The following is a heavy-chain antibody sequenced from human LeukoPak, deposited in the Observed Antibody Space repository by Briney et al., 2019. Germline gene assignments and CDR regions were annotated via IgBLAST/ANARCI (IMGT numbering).Heavy chain of an antibody. CDR2: FSRSSSSV. J-gene: IGHJ4*02. CDR3: ARTPPGGWYGSLDY. V-gene: IGHV3-21*01. Sequence: PGGALRLSCGASVFPFCLLNMNWVRPAPGKGVARGAFFSRSSSSVFYADSVKARFTISRDSAKNSLYLQMNSLRGEDTAVYYCARTPPGGWYGSLDYWGQGTVVTVSS. CDR1: VFPFCLLN. D-gene: IGHD6-19*01.